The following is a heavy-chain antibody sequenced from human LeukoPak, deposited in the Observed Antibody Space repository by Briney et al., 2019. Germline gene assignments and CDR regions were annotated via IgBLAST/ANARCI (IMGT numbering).Heavy chain of an antibody. CDR3: AREPSVGVDY. CDR2: ISAYNGNT. Sequence: GASVKVSCKASGYTFTSYGINWVRQAPGPGHEWMGWISAYNGNTNYAQKFQGRVTMTTDTSTSTAYMELRSLRSDDMAVYYCAREPSVGVDYWGQGTLVTVSS. D-gene: IGHD3-10*01. J-gene: IGHJ4*02. CDR1: GYTFTSYG. V-gene: IGHV1-18*03.